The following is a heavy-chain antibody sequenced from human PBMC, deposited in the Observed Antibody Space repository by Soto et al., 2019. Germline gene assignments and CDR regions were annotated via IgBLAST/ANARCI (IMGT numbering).Heavy chain of an antibody. J-gene: IGHJ5*01. Sequence: EVHLLESGGGLVQPGGSLRLSCTASGFTFSSYAMTWVRQAPGRGLEGVSGITASGGRTYYADSVKGRFTISRDNSKSTLYLQMNSLRAEDTAVYYCAKDTRYGDYGRWFESWGQGTLVPGSS. D-gene: IGHD4-17*01. V-gene: IGHV3-23*01. CDR2: ITASGGRT. CDR1: GFTFSSYA. CDR3: AKDTRYGDYGRWFES.